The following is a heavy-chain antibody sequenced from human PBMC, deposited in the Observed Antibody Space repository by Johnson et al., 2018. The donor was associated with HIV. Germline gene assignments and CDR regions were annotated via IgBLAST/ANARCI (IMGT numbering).Heavy chain of an antibody. CDR1: GFTFSSYA. Sequence: EVQLVESGGGVVQPGRSLRLSCAASGFTFSSYAMSWVRQAPGKGLEWVSAISGSVGSTHNADSVKGRFTISRDSSKNTLYLRMGSLRPEDMAGYYCARDKGEYYDAFDIWGQGTMVTVSS. D-gene: IGHD1-26*01. V-gene: IGHV3-23*04. CDR3: ARDKGEYYDAFDI. CDR2: ISGSVGST. J-gene: IGHJ3*02.